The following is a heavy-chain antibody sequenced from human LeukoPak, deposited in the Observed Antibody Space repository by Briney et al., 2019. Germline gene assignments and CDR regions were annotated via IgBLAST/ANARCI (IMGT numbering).Heavy chain of an antibody. CDR3: ARLGAGPTYYDFWSGYSSFYFDY. D-gene: IGHD3-3*01. Sequence: SETLSLTCTVSGGSISSSNYYWGWIRQPPGKGLEWIVCIHYSGNTYYNPSLKSRVTISVDTSKNQFSLKLSSVTAADTAVYYCARLGAGPTYYDFWSGYSSFYFDYWGQGTLVTVSS. V-gene: IGHV4-39*01. J-gene: IGHJ4*02. CDR2: IHYSGNT. CDR1: GGSISSSNYY.